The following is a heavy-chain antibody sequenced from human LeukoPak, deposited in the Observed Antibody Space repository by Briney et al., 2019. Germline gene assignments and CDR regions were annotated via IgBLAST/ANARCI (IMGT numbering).Heavy chain of an antibody. D-gene: IGHD3-10*01. CDR1: GFTFSSYS. Sequence: GGSLRLSCAASGFTFSSYSMNWVRQAPGKGLEWVSFIRGSSSYIYYADSVKGRFTISRDNAKNSLYVQMNSLRAEDTAVYYCARGEYGSGNYHIDYWGQGTLVTVSS. J-gene: IGHJ4*02. CDR2: IRGSSSYI. V-gene: IGHV3-21*03. CDR3: ARGEYGSGNYHIDY.